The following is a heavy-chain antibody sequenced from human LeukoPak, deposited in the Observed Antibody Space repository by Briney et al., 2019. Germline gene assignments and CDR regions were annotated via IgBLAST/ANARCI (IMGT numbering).Heavy chain of an antibody. CDR3: AGGYDSSGYRTYYYYYMDV. J-gene: IGHJ6*03. V-gene: IGHV1-18*01. D-gene: IGHD3-22*01. CDR1: GYTFTSYG. Sequence: ASVKVSCKASGYTFTSYGISWVRQAPGQGLEWMGWISAYNGNTNYAQKLQGRVTMTTDTSTSTAYMELRSPRSDDTAVYYCAGGYDSSGYRTYYYYYMDVWGKGTTVTVSS. CDR2: ISAYNGNT.